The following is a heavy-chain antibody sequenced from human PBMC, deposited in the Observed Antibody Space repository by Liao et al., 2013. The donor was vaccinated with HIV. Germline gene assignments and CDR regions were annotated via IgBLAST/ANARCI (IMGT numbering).Heavy chain of an antibody. Sequence: QVQLQESGPGLVKPSQTLSLTCIVSGGSISTGIYYWSWIRQPAGKGLEWIGRIYTSGSTNYNPSLKSRVTISVDTSKNQFSLKLSSVTAADTAVYYCARVWGGPYDSSGYYYVNAFDVWGQGTMVTVSS. D-gene: IGHD3-22*01. CDR1: GGSISTGIYY. V-gene: IGHV4-61*02. J-gene: IGHJ3*01. CDR3: ARVWGGPYDSSGYYYVNAFDV. CDR2: IYTSGST.